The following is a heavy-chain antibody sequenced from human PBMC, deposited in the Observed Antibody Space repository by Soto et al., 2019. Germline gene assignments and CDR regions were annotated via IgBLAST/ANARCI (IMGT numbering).Heavy chain of an antibody. V-gene: IGHV1-8*01. CDR3: ARFGYCSSTSCYSDAFDI. CDR1: GYTFTSYD. J-gene: IGHJ3*02. D-gene: IGHD2-2*03. Sequence: ASVKVSCKASGYTFTSYDINWVRQATGQGLEWMGWMNPNSGNTGYAQKFQGRVTMTRNTSISTAYMELSSLRSEDTAVYYCARFGYCSSTSCYSDAFDIWGQGTMVTVSS. CDR2: MNPNSGNT.